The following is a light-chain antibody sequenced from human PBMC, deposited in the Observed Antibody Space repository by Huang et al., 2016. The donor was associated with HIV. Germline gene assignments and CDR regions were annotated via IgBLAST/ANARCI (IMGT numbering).Light chain of an antibody. CDR1: QTITTY. CDR2: GAS. CDR3: QQSYFTPLT. Sequence: DIQMTQSPSSLSASVGDRVTITCRASQTITTYLSWYQQKPGKAPKLLIYGASSLHSGVPSRFGGSGSGTDFTLTISSLQPEDFATYYCQQSYFTPLTFGGGTRLEIK. V-gene: IGKV1-39*01. J-gene: IGKJ4*01.